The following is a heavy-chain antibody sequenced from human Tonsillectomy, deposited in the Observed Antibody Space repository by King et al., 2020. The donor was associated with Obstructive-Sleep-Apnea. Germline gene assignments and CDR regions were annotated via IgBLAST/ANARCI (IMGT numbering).Heavy chain of an antibody. Sequence: TLKESGPTLVKPTQTLTLTCTFSGFSLTTAGVNVGWIRQPPGKALQWLAFTYSNDDDRYTPYLKSRLTITKDISKNQVVLTMTNMDPVDTGTYYCARGHSNGSDYDAPGHWGQGTLVTVSS. CDR3: ARGHSNGSDYDAPGH. CDR1: GFSLTTAGVN. V-gene: IGHV2-5*01. D-gene: IGHD4/OR15-4a*01. CDR2: TYSNDDD. J-gene: IGHJ4*02.